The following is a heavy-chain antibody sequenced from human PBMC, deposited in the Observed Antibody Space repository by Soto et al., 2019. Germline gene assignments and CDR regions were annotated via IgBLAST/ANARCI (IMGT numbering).Heavy chain of an antibody. CDR2: ISSSSSYI. V-gene: IGHV3-21*01. D-gene: IGHD3-22*01. Sequence: GGSLRLSCAASGSTFSSYSMNWVRQAPGKGLEWVSSISSSSSYIYYADSVKGRFTISRDNAKNSLYLQMNSLRAEDTAVYYCARGGGAHYYDSSGSQGWFDPWGQGTLVTVSS. J-gene: IGHJ5*02. CDR3: ARGGGAHYYDSSGSQGWFDP. CDR1: GSTFSSYS.